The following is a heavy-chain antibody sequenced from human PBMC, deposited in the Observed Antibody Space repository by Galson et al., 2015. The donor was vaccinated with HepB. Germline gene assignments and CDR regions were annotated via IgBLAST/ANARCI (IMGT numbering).Heavy chain of an antibody. D-gene: IGHD3-22*01. J-gene: IGHJ4*02. CDR3: AKDYYYYDSSGYADY. Sequence: SLRLSCAASGFTFSNYVMHWVRQAPGKGLEWVAVISYDGSDKFYADSVKGRFTISRDNSKNTLYLQMNSLRAEDTAVYYCAKDYYYYDSSGYADYWGQGTLVTVSS. CDR1: GFTFSNYV. CDR2: ISYDGSDK. V-gene: IGHV3-30*18.